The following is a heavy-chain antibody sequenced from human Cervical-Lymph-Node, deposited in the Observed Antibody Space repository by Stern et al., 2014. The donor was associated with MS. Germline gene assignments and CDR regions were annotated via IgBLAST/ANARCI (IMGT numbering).Heavy chain of an antibody. CDR1: GYTFTTYG. CDR2: ISNYNGNA. J-gene: IGHJ4*02. CDR3: ARGWELDY. D-gene: IGHD1-26*01. V-gene: IGHV1-18*01. Sequence: QVQLLQPGAEVKKPGASVKVSCQASGYTFTTYGISWVRQAPGQGLEWMGWISNYNGNANYAPRLQGRVTMTTDTSTSTAYMELRSLRSDDTAVYYCARGWELDYWGQGTLVTVSS.